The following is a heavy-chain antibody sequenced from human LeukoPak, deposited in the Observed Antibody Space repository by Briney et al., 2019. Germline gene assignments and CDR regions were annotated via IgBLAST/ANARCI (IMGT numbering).Heavy chain of an antibody. CDR3: SRRPITMNAFDI. V-gene: IGHV4-39*01. J-gene: IGHJ3*02. Sequence: SETLSLTCTVSGGSISSSSYYWGWVRQPPGKGLEWIGSIRYTHTGSTYYNPSLKSRVTISGDTSKNQFSLKLTSVTATDTAVYYCSRRPITMNAFDIWGQGTMVTVSS. D-gene: IGHD3-22*01. CDR2: IRYTHTGST. CDR1: GGSISSSSYY.